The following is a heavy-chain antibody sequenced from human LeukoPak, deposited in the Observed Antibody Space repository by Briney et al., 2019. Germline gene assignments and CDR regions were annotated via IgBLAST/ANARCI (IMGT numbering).Heavy chain of an antibody. Sequence: PSETLSLTCAVYGGSFSGYYWSWIRQPPGKGLEWIGEINHSGSTNYNPSLKSRVTISVDTSKNQFSLKLSSVTAADTAVYYCARRPSKQLVLYYYYGMDVWGQGTTVTVSS. D-gene: IGHD6-6*01. CDR3: ARRPSKQLVLYYYYGMDV. J-gene: IGHJ6*02. CDR2: INHSGST. V-gene: IGHV4-34*01. CDR1: GGSFSGYY.